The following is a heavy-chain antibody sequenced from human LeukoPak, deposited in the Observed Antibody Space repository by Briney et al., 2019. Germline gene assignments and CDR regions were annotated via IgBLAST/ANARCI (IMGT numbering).Heavy chain of an antibody. J-gene: IGHJ4*02. Sequence: SQTLSLTCAISGDSVSSNSAAWNWIRQSPSRGLEWLGRTYYRSKWYNDYAVSVKSRIAVKPDTSKNQVSLQLNSVTPEDTAVYYCARDNSYGYFYFDSWGQGTLVTVSS. V-gene: IGHV6-1*01. CDR2: TYYRSKWYN. CDR1: GDSVSSNSAA. CDR3: ARDNSYGYFYFDS. D-gene: IGHD5-18*01.